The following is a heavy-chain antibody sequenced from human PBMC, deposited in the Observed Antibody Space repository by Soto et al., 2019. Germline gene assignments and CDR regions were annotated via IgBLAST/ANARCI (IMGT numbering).Heavy chain of an antibody. Sequence: SETLSLTCTVSGGSISSGDYYWSWIRQPPGKGLEWIGYIYYSGSTYYNPSLKSRVTISVDTSKNQFSLKLSSVTAADTAVYYCARALAAAGPFDPWGQGTLVTVSS. V-gene: IGHV4-30-4*01. CDR3: ARALAAAGPFDP. J-gene: IGHJ5*02. CDR2: IYYSGST. D-gene: IGHD6-13*01. CDR1: GGSISSGDYY.